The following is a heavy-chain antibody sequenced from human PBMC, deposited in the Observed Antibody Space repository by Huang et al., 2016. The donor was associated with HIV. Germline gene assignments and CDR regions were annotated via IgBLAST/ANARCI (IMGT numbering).Heavy chain of an antibody. V-gene: IGHV4-34*01. CDR3: ARGRGRSGYHLEF. D-gene: IGHD3-3*01. J-gene: IGHJ4*02. Sequence: QVRLHQWGAGLLKPSETLSLTCAVYGGSFSGYYWTWIRQSPRKGLEWIGEINHSRTTNYNPSLKSRVSMSVDTSKNQCSVKLRSVTAADTAIYYCARGRGRSGYHLEFWGQGTLVSVSP. CDR2: INHSRTT. CDR1: GGSFSGYY.